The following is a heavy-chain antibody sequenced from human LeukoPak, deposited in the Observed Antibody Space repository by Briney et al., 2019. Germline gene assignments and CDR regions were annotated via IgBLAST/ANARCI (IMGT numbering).Heavy chain of an antibody. CDR1: GGSISSGGYY. CDR3: ARSLYDSSGPEAFDI. Sequence: ASETLSLTCTVSGGSISSGGYYWSWIRQPPGKGLEWIGEINHSGSTNYNPSLKSRVTISVDTSKNQFSLKLSSVTAADTAVYYCARSLYDSSGPEAFDIWGQGTMVTVSS. J-gene: IGHJ3*02. D-gene: IGHD3-22*01. CDR2: INHSGST. V-gene: IGHV4-39*07.